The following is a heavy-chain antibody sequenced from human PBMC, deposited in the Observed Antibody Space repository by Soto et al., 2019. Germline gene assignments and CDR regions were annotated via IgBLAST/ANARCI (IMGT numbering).Heavy chain of an antibody. Sequence: SETLSLTCAISGGSFSGYYWSWIRQPPGKGLEWIGEINRDGITNYNPSLKSRVTISLDTSKNQFSLKLTSVTAADTAVYYCAGRYCTGGSCYRPWGQGTLVTVSS. J-gene: IGHJ4*02. V-gene: IGHV4-34*01. CDR2: INRDGIT. CDR1: GGSFSGYY. D-gene: IGHD2-15*01. CDR3: AGRYCTGGSCYRP.